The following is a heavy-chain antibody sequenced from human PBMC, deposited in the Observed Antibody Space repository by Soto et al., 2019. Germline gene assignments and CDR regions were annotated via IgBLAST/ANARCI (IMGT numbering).Heavy chain of an antibody. Sequence: HVQLVQSGAEVKKPGSSVKVSCKASGGTFSSYGVSWVRQAPGQGLEWMGRIIPVFGIEHYAQKSQGRVTVTADESTSTAYMELSGLTSEVTAVYYCARGLSYYDSSGYSDAFDIWGQGTLVTVSS. D-gene: IGHD3-22*01. V-gene: IGHV1-69*01. CDR2: IIPVFGIE. CDR3: ARGLSYYDSSGYSDAFDI. CDR1: GGTFSSYG. J-gene: IGHJ3*02.